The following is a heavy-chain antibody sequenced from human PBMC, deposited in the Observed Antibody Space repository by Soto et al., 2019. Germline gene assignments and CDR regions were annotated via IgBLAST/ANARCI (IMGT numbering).Heavy chain of an antibody. J-gene: IGHJ4*02. Sequence: ASVKVSCKASGYTFTRYAIHWVRQAPGQGLEWMGWINPNSGGTKSAEKFQGRVTMTRDTSISTAYMELSRLTSDDTAVYYCASAAVTGTAGLDFWGQGTQVTVSS. CDR1: GYTFTRYA. V-gene: IGHV1-2*02. CDR2: INPNSGGT. D-gene: IGHD6-19*01. CDR3: ASAAVTGTAGLDF.